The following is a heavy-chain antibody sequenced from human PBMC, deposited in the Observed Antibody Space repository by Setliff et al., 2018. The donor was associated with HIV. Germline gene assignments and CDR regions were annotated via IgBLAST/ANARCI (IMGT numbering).Heavy chain of an antibody. CDR3: MRGSGLTPGSYLGDY. CDR1: GGSISTYY. Sequence: PSETLSLTCTVSGGSISTYYRSWIRQPAGKGLEWIGRIYRSGDTFYNPSLKSRVTLSMDTSQNQFSLRLNSVTAADTAVYYCMRGSGLTPGSYLGDYWGQGILVTVSS. CDR2: IYRSGDT. J-gene: IGHJ4*02. D-gene: IGHD1-26*01. V-gene: IGHV4-4*07.